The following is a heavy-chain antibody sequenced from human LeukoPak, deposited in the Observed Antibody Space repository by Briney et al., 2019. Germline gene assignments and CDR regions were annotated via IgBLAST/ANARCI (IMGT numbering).Heavy chain of an antibody. CDR1: GFIFSDYW. CDR3: ARDLRHWWAAAAPSHAFDI. Sequence: LPGGSLRLSCEASGFIFSDYWMTWVRQAPGKGLEWVAVIWYDGSNKYYADSVKGRFTISRDNSKNTLYLQMNSLRAEDTAVYYCARDLRHWWAAAAPSHAFDIWGQGTMVTVSS. D-gene: IGHD6-13*01. V-gene: IGHV3-33*08. CDR2: IWYDGSNK. J-gene: IGHJ3*02.